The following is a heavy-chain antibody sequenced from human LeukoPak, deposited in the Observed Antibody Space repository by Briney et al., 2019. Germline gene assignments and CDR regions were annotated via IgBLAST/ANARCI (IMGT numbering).Heavy chain of an antibody. CDR1: GYTFTGYY. Sequence: ASVKVSCKASGYTFTGYYMHWVRQAPGQGLEWMGWISAYNGNTNYAQKLQGRVTMTTDTSTSTAYMELRSLRSDDTAVYYCARDGLRYFDWLFSAGEEYYFDYWGQGTLVTVSS. J-gene: IGHJ4*02. CDR3: ARDGLRYFDWLFSAGEEYYFDY. CDR2: ISAYNGNT. D-gene: IGHD3-9*01. V-gene: IGHV1-18*04.